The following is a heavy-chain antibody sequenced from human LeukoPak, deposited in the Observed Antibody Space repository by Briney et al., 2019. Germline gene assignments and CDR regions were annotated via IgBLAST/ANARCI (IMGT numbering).Heavy chain of an antibody. V-gene: IGHV3-7*03. Sequence: PGGSLRLSCAVSGFTSSGFWMSWSRQAPGKGLEWVASINSDGSEGYYADVVKGRLTISRDNAKNSLYLQINSLRAEDTAVYYCARSSYSSSSSVWGQGTMVTVSS. CDR3: ARSSYSSSSSV. CDR1: GFTSSGFW. CDR2: INSDGSEG. D-gene: IGHD6-6*01. J-gene: IGHJ3*01.